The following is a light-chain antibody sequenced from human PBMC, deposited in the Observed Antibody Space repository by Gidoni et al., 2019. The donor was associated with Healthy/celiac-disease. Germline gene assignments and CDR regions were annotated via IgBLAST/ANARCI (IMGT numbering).Light chain of an antibody. CDR1: QGVLYSSNTTNY. CDR2: WAS. J-gene: IGKJ4*01. V-gene: IGKV4-1*01. CDR3: QQYYSTPRLT. Sequence: DIVMTQSPDSLAVSLGERATINCKSSQGVLYSSNTTNYLAWYQQKPGQPPKLLIYWASTRESGVADRFSGSGSGTDFTLTISSLQAEDVAVYYCQQYYSTPRLTFGGGTKVEIK.